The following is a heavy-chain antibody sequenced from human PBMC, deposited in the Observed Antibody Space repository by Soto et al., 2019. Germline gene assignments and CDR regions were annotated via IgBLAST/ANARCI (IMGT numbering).Heavy chain of an antibody. D-gene: IGHD1-7*01. CDR3: ARARIVVSGTSVDF. V-gene: IGHV4-38-2*02. Sequence: PSETLSLTCTVSGYSVTSGSYWGWFRQPPEKGLEWIGSVYLSGHTYHSPSLMSRVTISIDTSKNQFSLNLTYVTAADTAVYSCARARIVVSGTSVDFWGLGTLVTVSS. CDR1: GYSVTSGSY. CDR2: VYLSGHT. J-gene: IGHJ4*02.